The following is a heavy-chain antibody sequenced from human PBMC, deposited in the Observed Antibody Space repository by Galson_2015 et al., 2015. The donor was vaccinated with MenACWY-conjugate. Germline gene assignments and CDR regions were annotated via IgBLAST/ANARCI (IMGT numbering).Heavy chain of an antibody. V-gene: IGHV7-4-1*02. D-gene: IGHD2-15*01. CDR2: INTDTGKP. J-gene: IGHJ5*02. CDR1: GYSFTTNA. Sequence: SVKVSCKASGYSFTTNAMIWVRQAPGQGLEWMGWINTDTGKPTYAQGFTGRFVFSLDTSVSTAYLQINDLKAEDTAVYFCARSTGGYCSGGSCYWGSWGQGTLVIVSS. CDR3: ARSTGGYCSGGSCYWGS.